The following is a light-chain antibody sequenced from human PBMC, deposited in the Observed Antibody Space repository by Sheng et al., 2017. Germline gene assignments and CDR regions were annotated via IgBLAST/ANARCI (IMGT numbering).Light chain of an antibody. Sequence: QSALTQPPSASGSPGQSVTISCTGTSSDIGYYNYVSWYQQHPGKAPKLMIFEVNKRPSGVPDRFSGSKSGNTASLTVSGLQAEDEPDYYFSSYAGTNKGVFGRGTKVTIL. V-gene: IGLV2-8*01. CDR1: SSDIGYYNY. CDR3: SSYAGTNKGV. J-gene: IGLJ2*01. CDR2: EVN.